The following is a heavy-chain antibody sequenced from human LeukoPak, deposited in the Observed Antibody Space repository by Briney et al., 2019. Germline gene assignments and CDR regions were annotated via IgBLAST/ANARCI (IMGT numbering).Heavy chain of an antibody. V-gene: IGHV4-34*01. D-gene: IGHD6-19*01. CDR3: ARRRRAVAGKYNWFDP. CDR2: INHSGST. J-gene: IGHJ5*02. Sequence: SETLSLTCAVYGGSFSGYYWGWIRQPPGKGLEWIGEINHSGSTNYNPSLKSRVTISVDTSKNQFSLKLSSVTAADTAVYYCARRRRAVAGKYNWFDPWGQGTLVTVSS. CDR1: GGSFSGYY.